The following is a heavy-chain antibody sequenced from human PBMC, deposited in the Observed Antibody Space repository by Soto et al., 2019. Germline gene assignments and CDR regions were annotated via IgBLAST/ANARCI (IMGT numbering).Heavy chain of an antibody. J-gene: IGHJ4*02. D-gene: IGHD6-19*01. V-gene: IGHV3-48*01. CDR2: ISSSSSTI. CDR1: GFTFSSYS. Sequence: EVQLVESGGGLVQPGGSLRLSCAASGFTFSSYSMNWVRQAPGKGLEWVSYISSSSSTIYYADSVKGRFTISRDNAKNSLYLQMNSLRAEDTAVYYCARDPAPSAVAGILGFAWGQGTLVTVSS. CDR3: ARDPAPSAVAGILGFA.